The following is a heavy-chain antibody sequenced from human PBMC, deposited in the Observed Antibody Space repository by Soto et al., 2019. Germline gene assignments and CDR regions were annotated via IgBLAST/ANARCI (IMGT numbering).Heavy chain of an antibody. CDR2: INPNSGGT. D-gene: IGHD3-16*01. J-gene: IGHJ5*02. CDR3: AREGDEGNWFDP. V-gene: IGHV1-2*04. Sequence: QAPGQGLEWMGWINPNSGGTNYAQKFQGWVTMTRDTSISTAYMELSRLRSDDTAVYYCAREGDEGNWFDPWGQGTLVTVSS.